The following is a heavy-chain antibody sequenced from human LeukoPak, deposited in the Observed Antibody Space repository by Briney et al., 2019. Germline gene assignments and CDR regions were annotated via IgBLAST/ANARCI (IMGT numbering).Heavy chain of an antibody. D-gene: IGHD2-2*01. CDR2: TSRSSSTI. Sequence: PGGSLRLSCAASGFIFKTYSMNWVRQAPGKGLEWVSYTSRSSSTIYYADPVKGRFTISRDNAKNSLYLQMNSLRDEDTAVYYCARADIAVVPTAIYYYGMDVWGQGTTVTVSS. CDR1: GFIFKTYS. V-gene: IGHV3-48*02. J-gene: IGHJ6*02. CDR3: ARADIAVVPTAIYYYGMDV.